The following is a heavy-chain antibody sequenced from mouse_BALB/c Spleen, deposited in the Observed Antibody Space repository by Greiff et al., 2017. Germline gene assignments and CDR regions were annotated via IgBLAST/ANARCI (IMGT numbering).Heavy chain of an antibody. CDR2: IYPGNSDT. J-gene: IGHJ2*01. Sequence: EVQLQQSGTVLARPGASVKMSCKASGYTFTSYWMHWVKQRPGQGLEWIGAIYPGNSDTSYNQKFKGKAKLTAVTSTSTAYMELSSLTNEDSAVYYCTRQDLTGYYFDYWGQGTTLTVSS. V-gene: IGHV1-5*01. CDR3: TRQDLTGYYFDY. D-gene: IGHD4-1*01. CDR1: GYTFTSYW.